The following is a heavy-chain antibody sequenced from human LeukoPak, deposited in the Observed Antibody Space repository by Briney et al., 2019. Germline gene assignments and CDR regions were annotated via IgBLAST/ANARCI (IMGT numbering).Heavy chain of an antibody. CDR3: AKDSHSNYDFWSGYYYYFDY. Sequence: GRSLRLSCAASGFTFSSYAMSCVRQAPGKGLEWVSAISGSSGSTYYADSVKGRFTISRDNSKNTLYVQMNSLRAEDTAVYYCAKDSHSNYDFWSGYYYYFDYWGQGTLVTVSS. CDR2: ISGSSGST. J-gene: IGHJ4*02. D-gene: IGHD3-3*01. CDR1: GFTFSSYA. V-gene: IGHV3-23*01.